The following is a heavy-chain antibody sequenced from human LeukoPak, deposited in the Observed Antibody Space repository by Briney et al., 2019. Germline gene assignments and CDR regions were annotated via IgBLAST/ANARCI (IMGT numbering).Heavy chain of an antibody. Sequence: GRSLRLSCAASGFTFSSYAMHWVRQAPGKGLEWVAVISYDGSNKYYADSVKGRFTIYRDNSKNTLYLQMNSLRAEDTAVYYCARGHLGRYFDWLLGRNHDAFDIWGQGTMVTVSS. CDR2: ISYDGSNK. CDR1: GFTFSSYA. CDR3: ARGHLGRYFDWLLGRNHDAFDI. V-gene: IGHV3-30*01. J-gene: IGHJ3*02. D-gene: IGHD3-9*01.